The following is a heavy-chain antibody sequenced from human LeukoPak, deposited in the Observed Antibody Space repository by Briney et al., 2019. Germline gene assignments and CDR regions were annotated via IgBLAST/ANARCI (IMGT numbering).Heavy chain of an antibody. CDR3: ARHTSNDSSGYWPLDY. CDR1: GYSFISYW. V-gene: IGHV5-51*01. D-gene: IGHD3-22*01. CDR2: IYPGDSET. Sequence: GESLKISCKASGYSFISYWIGWVRQMPGKGLEWMGIIYPGDSETRYSPSFQGQISISVDKSISTAYLQWSSLKASDTAMYYCARHTSNDSSGYWPLDYWGQGTLVTVSS. J-gene: IGHJ4*02.